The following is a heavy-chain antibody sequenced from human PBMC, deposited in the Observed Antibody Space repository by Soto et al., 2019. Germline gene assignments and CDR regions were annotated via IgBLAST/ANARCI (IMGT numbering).Heavy chain of an antibody. CDR2: IVVGSGNT. Sequence: QMQLVQSGPEVKKPGTSVKVSCKASGFTFTSSAMQWVRQARGQRLEWIGWIVVGSGNTNYAQKFQERVTITRDMSTSTAYMELSSLSSEETAVYYCAAVGQDSSGYSLDAFDIWGQGTMVTVSS. D-gene: IGHD3-22*01. V-gene: IGHV1-58*02. CDR3: AAVGQDSSGYSLDAFDI. J-gene: IGHJ3*02. CDR1: GFTFTSSA.